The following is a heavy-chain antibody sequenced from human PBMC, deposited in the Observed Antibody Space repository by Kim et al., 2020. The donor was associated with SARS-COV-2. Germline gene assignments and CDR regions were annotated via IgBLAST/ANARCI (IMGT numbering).Heavy chain of an antibody. J-gene: IGHJ4*02. CDR3: AKDLDDTAVVAYFDY. CDR1: GFTFSNYG. Sequence: GGSLRLSCAASGFTFSNYGMSWVRQAPGKGLEWVSVTSSSGFSTYYADSVRGRFTISRDNAKNTLYLQMNNLRAEDTAVYYCAKDLDDTAVVAYFDYWGPGTLVTVSS. CDR2: TSSSGFST. D-gene: IGHD5-18*01. V-gene: IGHV3-23*01.